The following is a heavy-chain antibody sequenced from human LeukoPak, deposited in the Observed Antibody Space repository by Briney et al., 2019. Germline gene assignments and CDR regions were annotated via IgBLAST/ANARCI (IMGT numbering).Heavy chain of an antibody. CDR3: ARGPLPTIVVVVAATPGAFDI. D-gene: IGHD2-15*01. J-gene: IGHJ3*02. CDR1: GFTVSSNY. Sequence: PGGSLRLSCAASGFTVSSNYMSWVRQAPGKGLEWVSVIYSGGSTYYADSVKGRFTISRDNSKNTLYLQMNSLRAEDTAVYYCARGPLPTIVVVVAATPGAFDIWGQGTMVTVSS. V-gene: IGHV3-53*01. CDR2: IYSGGST.